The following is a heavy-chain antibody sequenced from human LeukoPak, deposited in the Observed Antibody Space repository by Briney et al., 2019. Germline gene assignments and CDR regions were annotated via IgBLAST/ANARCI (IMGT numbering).Heavy chain of an antibody. CDR2: IIGGGVNT. CDR1: GFTFNSYA. CDR3: AKTLGYSGYFSP. D-gene: IGHD3-22*01. J-gene: IGHJ5*02. Sequence: GGSLRLSCAASGFTFNSYAMTWVRQAPGKGLEWVSAIIGGGVNTYYADSVKGRFTISRDNSKNMRYLQMNSLRAEDTAVYYCAKTLGYSGYFSPWGPGTLVTVSS. V-gene: IGHV3-23*01.